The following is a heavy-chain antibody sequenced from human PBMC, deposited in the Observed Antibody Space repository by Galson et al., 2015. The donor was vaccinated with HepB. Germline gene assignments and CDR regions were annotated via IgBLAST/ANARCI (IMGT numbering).Heavy chain of an antibody. D-gene: IGHD3-22*01. Sequence: SVKVSCKASGYTFTGYYMHWVRQAPGQGLEWMGWINPNSGGTNYAQKSQGRVTMTRDTSISTAYMELSRLRSDDTAVYYCARGATDYYDTSGYRPPFGDWGQGTLVTVSS. CDR2: INPNSGGT. CDR1: GYTFTGYY. CDR3: ARGATDYYDTSGYRPPFGD. V-gene: IGHV1-2*02. J-gene: IGHJ4*02.